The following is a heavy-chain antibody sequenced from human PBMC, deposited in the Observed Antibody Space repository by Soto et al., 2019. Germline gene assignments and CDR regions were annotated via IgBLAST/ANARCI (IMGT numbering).Heavy chain of an antibody. CDR1: GFTFSSYT. D-gene: IGHD3-22*01. V-gene: IGHV3-21*01. J-gene: IGHJ4*02. CDR3: ARDVLDYYDSSGYPGY. Sequence: EVQLVESGGGLVKPGGSLRLSCAASGFTFSSYTMNWVRQAPGKGLEWVSSISTSSSYIYYADSLKGRFTISRDNAKNSLYLQMNSLRGEDTAMYYCARDVLDYYDSSGYPGYWGQGTLVTVSS. CDR2: ISTSSSYI.